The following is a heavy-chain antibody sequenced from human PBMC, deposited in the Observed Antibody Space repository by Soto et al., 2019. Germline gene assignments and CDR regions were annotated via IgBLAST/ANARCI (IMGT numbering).Heavy chain of an antibody. CDR2: INPSGGST. J-gene: IGHJ4*02. CDR1: GYTFTSYY. D-gene: IGHD3-22*01. Sequence: ASVKVSCKASGYTFTSYYMHWVRQAPGQGLEWMGIINPSGGSTSYAQKFQGRVTMTRDTSTSTVYMELSSLRSEDTAVYYCARLNPHYYDSSGYRPPNDFWGQGTLVTVSS. V-gene: IGHV1-46*01. CDR3: ARLNPHYYDSSGYRPPNDF.